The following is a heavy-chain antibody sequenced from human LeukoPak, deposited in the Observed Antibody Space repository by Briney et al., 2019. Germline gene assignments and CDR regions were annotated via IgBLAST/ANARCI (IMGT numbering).Heavy chain of an antibody. CDR2: ISYGGNNQ. Sequence: GGSLRLSCGASGFTFSRYAMNWVRQAPGQGLEWVAIISYGGNNQYYAESVKGRFTISRDNTKNTVYLQMNSLRPEDTAVYYRARAPDSSGYYYYFDYWGQGALVTVSS. CDR1: GFTFSRYA. CDR3: ARAPDSSGYYYYFDY. J-gene: IGHJ4*02. V-gene: IGHV3-30-3*01. D-gene: IGHD3-22*01.